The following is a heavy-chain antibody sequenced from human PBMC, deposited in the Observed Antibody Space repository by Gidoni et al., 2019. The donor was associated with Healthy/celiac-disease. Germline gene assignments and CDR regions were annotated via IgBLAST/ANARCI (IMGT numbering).Heavy chain of an antibody. CDR1: GGSFSGYS. Sequence: QVQLQQWGAGLLKPSETLSLTCAVYGGSFSGYSWSWIRQPPGKGLEWIGEINHSGSTNYNPSLKSRVTISVDTSKNQFSLKLSSVTAADTAVYYCARRRGVVVVAATRLNNWFDPWGQGTLVTVSS. V-gene: IGHV4-34*01. CDR3: ARRRGVVVVAATRLNNWFDP. J-gene: IGHJ5*02. CDR2: INHSGST. D-gene: IGHD2-15*01.